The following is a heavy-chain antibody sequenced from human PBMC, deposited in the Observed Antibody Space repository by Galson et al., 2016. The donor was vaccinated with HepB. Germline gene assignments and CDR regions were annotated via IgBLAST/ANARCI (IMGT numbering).Heavy chain of an antibody. Sequence: PALVKPTQTLTLTCTVSGFSLSNPRMGVSWIRQPPGKALEWLAHVFSNDEKSYNTSLKSRLTISKDTSKSQVVLTMTNMDPMDTATYYCARMLTTYYYDSSGYDNWGQGALVTVSS. CDR3: ARMLTTYYYDSSGYDN. D-gene: IGHD3-22*01. CDR2: VFSNDEK. CDR1: GFSLSNPRMG. V-gene: IGHV2-26*01. J-gene: IGHJ4*02.